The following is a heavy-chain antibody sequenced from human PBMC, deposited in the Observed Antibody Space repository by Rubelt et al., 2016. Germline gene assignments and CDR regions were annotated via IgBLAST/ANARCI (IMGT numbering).Heavy chain of an antibody. CDR3: ARDFQWGYSSPGDAFDI. D-gene: IGHD6-13*01. V-gene: IGHV3-30*04. CDR2: ISYDGSNK. CDR1: GFTFSSYA. J-gene: IGHJ3*02. Sequence: RSLRLSCAASGFTFSSYAMHWVRQAPGKGLEWVAVISYDGSNKYYADSVKGRFTISRDNSKNTLYLQMNSLRAEDTAVYYCARDFQWGYSSPGDAFDIWGQGTMVTVSS.